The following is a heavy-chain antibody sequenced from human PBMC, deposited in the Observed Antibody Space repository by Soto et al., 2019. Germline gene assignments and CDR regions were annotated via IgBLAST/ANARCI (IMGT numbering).Heavy chain of an antibody. V-gene: IGHV4-30-2*01. CDR3: ARDYYGTFDP. Sequence: QLQLQESGSGLVKPSQTLSLTCAVSGGSISSGGYSWSWIRQPPGKGLEWIGYIYHSGSTYYNPSLKXXVXIXXDRSKNQFSLKLSSVTAADTAVYYCARDYYGTFDPWGQGTLVTVSS. CDR2: IYHSGST. D-gene: IGHD3-10*01. CDR1: GGSISSGGYS. J-gene: IGHJ5*02.